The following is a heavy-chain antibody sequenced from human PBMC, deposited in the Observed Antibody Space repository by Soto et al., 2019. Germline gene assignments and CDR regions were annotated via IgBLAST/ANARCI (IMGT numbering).Heavy chain of an antibody. CDR1: GGSVSSGSYY. J-gene: IGHJ4*02. CDR2: IYYSGST. D-gene: IGHD2-2*01. V-gene: IGHV4-61*01. CDR3: ARHSRGIVVVPAAVDY. Sequence: SETVSLTCTVSGGSVSSGSYYWSWIRQPPGKGLEWIGYIYYSGSTNYNPSLKSRVTISVDTSKNQFSLKLSSVTAADTAVYYCARHSRGIVVVPAAVDYWGQGTLVTVSS.